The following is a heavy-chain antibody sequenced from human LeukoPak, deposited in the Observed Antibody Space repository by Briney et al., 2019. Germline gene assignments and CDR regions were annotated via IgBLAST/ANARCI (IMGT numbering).Heavy chain of an antibody. CDR1: GFTFDDYT. V-gene: IGHV3-9*01. CDR3: AKGEPTDWYFDL. J-gene: IGHJ2*01. Sequence: GGSLRLSCAASGFTFDDYTMHWVRQVPGKGLEWVSRISWNSGNIGYADSVKGRFTISRDNAKNSIYLQMHTLKPEDTALYYCAKGEPTDWYFDLWGRGTLVTVSS. CDR2: ISWNSGNI.